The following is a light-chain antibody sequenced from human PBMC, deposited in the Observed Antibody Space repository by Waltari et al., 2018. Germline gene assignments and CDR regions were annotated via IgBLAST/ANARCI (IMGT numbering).Light chain of an antibody. Sequence: DIVLTQSPGTLSLSPGERATLSCRASQTISNTYLVWFPQKRGQAPRLLIYGASNRATGIPDRFSGSGSGTDFTRTISRLEPEDFAMYYCQHYGSPPGTFGQGTNVEIK. CDR1: QTISNTY. CDR3: QHYGSPPGT. V-gene: IGKV3-20*01. CDR2: GAS. J-gene: IGKJ1*01.